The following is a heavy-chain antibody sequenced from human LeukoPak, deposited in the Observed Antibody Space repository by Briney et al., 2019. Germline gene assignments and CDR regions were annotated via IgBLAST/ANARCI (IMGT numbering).Heavy chain of an antibody. Sequence: GGSLRLSCGASGFTFSSYEMNWVRQAPGKGLEWVSYISSSGSTIYYADSVKGRFTISRDNAKKSLYLQMNSLRAEDTAVYYCARDRSDYSIKYYYYYGMDVWGQGTTVTVSS. CDR2: ISSSGSTI. V-gene: IGHV3-48*03. J-gene: IGHJ6*02. D-gene: IGHD3-16*01. CDR3: ARDRSDYSIKYYYYYGMDV. CDR1: GFTFSSYE.